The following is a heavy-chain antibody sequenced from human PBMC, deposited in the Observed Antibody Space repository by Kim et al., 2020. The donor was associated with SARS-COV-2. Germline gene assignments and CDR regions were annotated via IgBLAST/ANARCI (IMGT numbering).Heavy chain of an antibody. Sequence: PDSVKGRFTISRDNSKNTLYLQMNSLGAEDTAVYYCARPGSGSYYSMFDYWGQGTLVTVSS. V-gene: IGHV3-30*01. D-gene: IGHD3-10*01. CDR3: ARPGSGSYYSMFDY. J-gene: IGHJ4*02.